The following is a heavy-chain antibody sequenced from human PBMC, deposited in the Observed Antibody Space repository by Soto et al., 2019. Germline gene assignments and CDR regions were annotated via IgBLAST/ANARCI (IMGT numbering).Heavy chain of an antibody. J-gene: IGHJ6*03. Sequence: PSETLSLTCTVSGGSIGSYYGSWIRQPPGKGLEWIGYIYYSGSTNYNPSLKSRVTISVDTSKNQFSLKLSSVTAADTAVYYCARAVPDLGYCSSTSCPFLNYYYYYYMDVWGKGTTVTVSS. D-gene: IGHD2-2*01. CDR3: ARAVPDLGYCSSTSCPFLNYYYYYYMDV. CDR1: GGSIGSYY. V-gene: IGHV4-59*01. CDR2: IYYSGST.